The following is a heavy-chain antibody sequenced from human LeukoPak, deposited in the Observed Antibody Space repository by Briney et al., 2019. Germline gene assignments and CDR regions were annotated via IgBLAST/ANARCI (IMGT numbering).Heavy chain of an antibody. J-gene: IGHJ6*03. CDR2: IIPIFGTT. CDR3: ARVVGLTGYSSSWYSGYYHYMDV. D-gene: IGHD6-13*01. V-gene: IGHV1-69*06. Sequence: SVKVSCKASGGTFSSYAISWVRQAPGQGLEWMGGIIPIFGTTNYAQKFQDRVTITADKSTSTAYMELSSLRSEDTAVYYCARVVGLTGYSSSWYSGYYHYMDVWGKGTTVTVSS. CDR1: GGTFSSYA.